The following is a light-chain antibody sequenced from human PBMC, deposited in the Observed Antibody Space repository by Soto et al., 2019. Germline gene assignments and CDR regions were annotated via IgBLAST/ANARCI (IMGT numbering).Light chain of an antibody. CDR1: SSDVGGYNY. Sequence: QSALTQPASVSGSPGQSITISCTGTSSDVGGYNYVSWFQQHPGKAPKLRIYEVSNRASGVSNRFSGSKSGNTASLTISGRQAEDEADYYCSSYTSSRTHNYVFGTGTKLTVL. V-gene: IGLV2-14*01. CDR2: EVS. CDR3: SSYTSSRTHNYV. J-gene: IGLJ1*01.